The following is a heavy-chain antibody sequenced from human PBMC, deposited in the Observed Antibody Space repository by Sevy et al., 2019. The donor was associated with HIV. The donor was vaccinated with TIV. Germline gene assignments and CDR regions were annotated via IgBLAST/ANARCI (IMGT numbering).Heavy chain of an antibody. CDR2: SYYSGST. D-gene: IGHD3-22*01. CDR1: GGSISSGDYY. CDR3: ASRPRNYYDSSGYLYDY. V-gene: IGHV4-30-4*01. Sequence: SETLSLTCTVSGGSISSGDYYWIWIRQPPGKGLEWIGYSYYSGSTYYNPSLKSRVTISLDTSKNQFYLKLSSVTAAETAVYYCASRPRNYYDSSGYLYDYWGQGTLVTVSS. J-gene: IGHJ4*02.